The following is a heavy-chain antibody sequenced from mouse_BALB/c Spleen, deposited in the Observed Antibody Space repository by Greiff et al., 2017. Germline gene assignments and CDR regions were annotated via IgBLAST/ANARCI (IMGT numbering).Heavy chain of an antibody. CDR2: IWSGGST. CDR1: GFSLTSYG. Sequence: VQRVESGPGLVQPSQSLSITCTVSGFSLTSYGVHWVRQSPGKGLEWLGVIWSGGSTDYNAAFISRLSISKDNSKSQVFFKMNSLQANDTAIYYCARNRRYDGVYAMDYWGQGTSVTVSS. D-gene: IGHD2-14*01. CDR3: ARNRRYDGVYAMDY. V-gene: IGHV2-2*02. J-gene: IGHJ4*01.